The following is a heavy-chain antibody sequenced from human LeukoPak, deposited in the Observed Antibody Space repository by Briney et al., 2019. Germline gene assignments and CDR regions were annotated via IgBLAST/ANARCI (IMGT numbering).Heavy chain of an antibody. CDR1: GFTFSSYE. CDR2: ISSSGSTI. D-gene: IGHD2-15*01. CDR3: AKESVVVVAAPDAFDI. V-gene: IGHV3-48*03. J-gene: IGHJ3*02. Sequence: PGGSLRLSCAASGFTFSSYEMNWVRQAQGKGLDWVSYISSSGSTIYYADSVKGRFTISRDNSKNTLYLQMNSLRAEDTAVYYCAKESVVVVAAPDAFDIWGQGTMVTVSS.